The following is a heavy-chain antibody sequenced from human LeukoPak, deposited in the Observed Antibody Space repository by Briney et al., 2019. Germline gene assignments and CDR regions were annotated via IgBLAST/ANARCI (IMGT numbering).Heavy chain of an antibody. D-gene: IGHD5-12*01. J-gene: IGHJ4*02. V-gene: IGHV3-43*01. CDR3: AKEMLGTRWITYDS. CDR1: GFKFDDYS. CDR2: INRDGGRT. Sequence: GGSLRLSCAASGFKFDDYSMHWVRQAPGKGLEGVSPINRDGGRTFYADSVKGRFTISRDNNKNSLYLQMNSLRTDDTALYYCAKEMLGTRWITYDSWGQGTLVTVSS.